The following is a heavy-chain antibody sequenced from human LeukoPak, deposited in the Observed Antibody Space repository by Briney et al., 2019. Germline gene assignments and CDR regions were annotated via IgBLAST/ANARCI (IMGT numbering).Heavy chain of an antibody. J-gene: IGHJ6*03. CDR2: IYYSGST. V-gene: IGHV4-59*08. CDR1: GGSISSYY. Sequence: SETLSLTCTVSGGSISSYYWSWIRQPPGKGLEWIGYIYYSGSTNYNPPLKSRVTISVDTSKNQFSLNLTSVTAADTAVYYCARHLNYYYYYYMDVWGKGTTVSVSS. CDR3: ARHLNYYYYYYMDV.